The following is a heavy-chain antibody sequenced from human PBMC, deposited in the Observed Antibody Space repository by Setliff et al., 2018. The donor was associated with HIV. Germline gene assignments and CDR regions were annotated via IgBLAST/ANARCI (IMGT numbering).Heavy chain of an antibody. CDR3: ARDPGGDTSGYLIYYYDY. CDR1: EFTFSDYS. Sequence: PGGSLRLSCTASEFTFSDYSMSWVRQAPGKGLEWVSYITSAGTIYYADSVKGRFTISRDNAKNSLYLQMNSLRAEDTAVYYCARDPGGDTSGYLIYYYDYWGQGTLVTVSS. CDR2: ITSAGTI. J-gene: IGHJ4*02. D-gene: IGHD3-22*01. V-gene: IGHV3-11*04.